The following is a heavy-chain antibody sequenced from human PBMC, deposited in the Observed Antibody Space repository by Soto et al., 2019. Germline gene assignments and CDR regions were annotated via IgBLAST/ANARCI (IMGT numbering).Heavy chain of an antibody. V-gene: IGHV4-59*01. CDR3: ARGLSSSWHTHGY. CDR2: IYYSGST. Sequence: LSLTCTVSGGSISSYYWSSIRQPPGKGREWIGYIYYSGSTNYNPSLKSRVPISVDTSKNQFSLQLSSVTAADTAVYYCARGLSSSWHTHGYCGKGTLVTVSS. D-gene: IGHD6-13*01. CDR1: GGSISSYY. J-gene: IGHJ4*02.